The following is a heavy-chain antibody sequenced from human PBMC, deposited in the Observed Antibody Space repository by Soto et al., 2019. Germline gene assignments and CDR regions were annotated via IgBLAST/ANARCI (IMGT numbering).Heavy chain of an antibody. D-gene: IGHD6-6*01. CDR1: GFTFSSYG. J-gene: IGHJ4*02. V-gene: IGHV3-33*01. CDR3: ARASHQLEDDTSYFDY. Sequence: GGSLRLSCAASGFTFSSYGMHWVRQAPGKGLEWVAVIWYDGSNKYYADSVKGRFTISRDNSKNTLYLQMNSLRAEDTAVYYCARASHQLEDDTSYFDYWGQGTLVTVSS. CDR2: IWYDGSNK.